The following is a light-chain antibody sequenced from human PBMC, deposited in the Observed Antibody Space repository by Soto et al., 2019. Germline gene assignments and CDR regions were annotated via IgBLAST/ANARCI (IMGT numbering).Light chain of an antibody. J-gene: IGKJ4*01. CDR1: QSVGSY. Sequence: EIVLTQSPATLSLSPGERATLSCRASQSVGSYLAWYQQKPGQAPRLLISDASNRATGIPARFSGSGSGTNFTLTISTLETEDFAVYYCQHRSNWPLTFGGGTKVDIK. CDR3: QHRSNWPLT. CDR2: DAS. V-gene: IGKV3-11*01.